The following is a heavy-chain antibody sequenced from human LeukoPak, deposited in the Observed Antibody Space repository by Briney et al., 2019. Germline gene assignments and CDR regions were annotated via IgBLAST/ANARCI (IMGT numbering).Heavy chain of an antibody. D-gene: IGHD6-19*01. CDR1: GCIFTDYY. J-gene: IGHJ3*02. V-gene: IGHV1-2*02. CDR2: MNPNSGVT. Sequence: ASVKVSCKASGCIFTDYYMHWVRQAPGQGLEWMGWMNPNSGVTNYAQKFQVRVTMTGDTSISTAYMELSRLRSDDTAVYYCARDLRLAVSGTSGFDIWGQGTVVTVSS. CDR3: ARDLRLAVSGTSGFDI.